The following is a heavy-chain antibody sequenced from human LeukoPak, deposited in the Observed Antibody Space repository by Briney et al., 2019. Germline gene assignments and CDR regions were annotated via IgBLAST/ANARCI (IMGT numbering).Heavy chain of an antibody. Sequence: GGSLRLSCAASGFTFNNYDVTWVRQPPGKGLEWVSAISYNGGSTYYADSVKGRFTISRDNSKNTLYLQMNSLGAEDTAVYYCAKGGAPINHWAQGTLVTVSS. J-gene: IGHJ5*02. CDR1: GFTFNNYD. V-gene: IGHV3-23*01. D-gene: IGHD5-12*01. CDR3: AKGGAPINH. CDR2: ISYNGGST.